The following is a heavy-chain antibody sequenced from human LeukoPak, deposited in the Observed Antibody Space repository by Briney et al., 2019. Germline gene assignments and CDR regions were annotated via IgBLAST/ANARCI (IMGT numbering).Heavy chain of an antibody. CDR3: ARGVVMVITGVYFGG. J-gene: IGHJ4*02. D-gene: IGHD3-16*01. CDR2: VCGSDGRT. V-gene: IGHV3-23*01. Sequence: PGGSLRLSCAASGFTVSSYAMSWVRQAPGKGLEWVSVVCGSDGRTYYADAVKTRFTTTRDDYKDMLYLQMDNLGADDSAVYYCARGVVMVITGVYFGGWGQGAPVT. CDR1: GFTVSSYA.